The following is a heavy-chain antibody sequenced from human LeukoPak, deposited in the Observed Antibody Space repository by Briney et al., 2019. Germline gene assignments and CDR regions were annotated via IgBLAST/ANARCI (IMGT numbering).Heavy chain of an antibody. CDR1: GYTFTGYY. CDR2: INPNSDFT. J-gene: IGHJ4*02. Sequence: GASVKVSCKASGYTFTGYYMHWVRQAPGQGLEWMGWINPNSDFTNFAQNFQGRVTMTSDTTISTAYMELSRLRSDDTAVYYCAIAISGGSPITASDYWGQGTLVTVSS. CDR3: AIAISGGSPITASDY. D-gene: IGHD2-15*01. V-gene: IGHV1-2*02.